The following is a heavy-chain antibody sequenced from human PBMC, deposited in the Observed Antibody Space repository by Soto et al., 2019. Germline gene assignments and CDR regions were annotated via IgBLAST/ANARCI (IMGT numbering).Heavy chain of an antibody. CDR2: IYSSGTT. CDR3: VRVVGGSGWLAP. J-gene: IGHJ5*02. V-gene: IGHV4-4*07. Sequence: SETLSLTCTVSGISIDNYYCSWIRQSAGKGLEWIGRIYSSGTTNYNPSLKSRVTMSVDMSKSQFSLNVRSVTAADTAVYYCVRVVGGSGWLAPWGQGTLSPSPQ. D-gene: IGHD3-10*01. CDR1: GISIDNYY.